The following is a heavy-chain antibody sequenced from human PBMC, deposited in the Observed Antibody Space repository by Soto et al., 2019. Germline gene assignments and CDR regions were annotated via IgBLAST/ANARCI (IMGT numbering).Heavy chain of an antibody. J-gene: IGHJ3*01. D-gene: IGHD2-2*01. CDR2: ISGSGSYI. V-gene: IGHV3-21*06. Sequence: PGGSLRLSCTASGFIFSSYTINWVRQAPGKGLEWVSSISGSGSYIYIADSMKGRITISRDNAQNSVHLQMNSLRVEDTAVYYCARAGLEPANAFDVWGQGTKVTVS. CDR3: ARAGLEPANAFDV. CDR1: GFIFSSYT.